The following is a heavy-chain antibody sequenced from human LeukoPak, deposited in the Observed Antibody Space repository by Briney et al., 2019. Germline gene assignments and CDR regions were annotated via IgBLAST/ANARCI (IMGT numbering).Heavy chain of an antibody. CDR3: ARERDYGSGSYFDY. CDR2: IGTAGDT. D-gene: IGHD3-10*01. CDR1: GFTFSSYS. Sequence: PGGSLRLSCAASGFTFSSYSMNWVRQAPGKGLEWVSAIGTAGDTYYPGSVKGRFTISRENAKNSLYLQMNSLRAGDTAVYYCARERDYGSGSYFDYWGQGTLVTVSS. V-gene: IGHV3-13*01. J-gene: IGHJ4*02.